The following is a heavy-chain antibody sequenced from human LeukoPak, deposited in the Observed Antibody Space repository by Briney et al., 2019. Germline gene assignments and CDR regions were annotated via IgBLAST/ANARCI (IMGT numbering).Heavy chain of an antibody. J-gene: IGHJ6*03. CDR1: GYTFTSYG. CDR3: ARERNDCYGSSGCVGDSYMDV. Sequence: ASVKVSCKASGYTFTSYGISWVRQAPGQGLEWMGWINTNTGNPTYAQGFTGRFVFSLDTSVSTAYLQISSLKADGTAVYYCARERNDCYGSSGCVGDSYMDVWGKGTTVTVSS. V-gene: IGHV7-4-1*02. CDR2: INTNTGNP. D-gene: IGHD3-22*01.